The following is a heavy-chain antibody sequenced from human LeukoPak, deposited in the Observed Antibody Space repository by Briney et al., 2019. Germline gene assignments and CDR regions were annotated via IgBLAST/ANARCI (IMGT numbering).Heavy chain of an antibody. J-gene: IGHJ5*02. CDR3: ARVGVVPAAPSDHFDP. CDR2: IYYSGRT. CDR1: GGSISRYY. Sequence: ASETLSLTCTVSGGSISRYYWSWIRQPPGKGLEYIGYIYYSGRTNYNPSLTSRVTISVDTSKNQFSLKLSSVTAADTAVYYCARVGVVPAAPSDHFDPWRQGTLVTVSS. D-gene: IGHD2-2*01. V-gene: IGHV4-59*01.